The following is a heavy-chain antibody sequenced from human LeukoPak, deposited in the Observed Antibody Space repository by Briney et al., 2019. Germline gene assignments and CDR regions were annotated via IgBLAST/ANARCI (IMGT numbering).Heavy chain of an antibody. V-gene: IGHV1-18*01. Sequence: GASAKVSCKTSGYTFTNYGISWVRQAPGLGLEWMGWISAYNGNTNYAQKVQGRVTMTTDTSTSTAYMGLRSLRFDDTAVYYCARDQSVRLLQTSSTYFKHVFAIWGQGSMVTVSS. D-gene: IGHD6-13*01. CDR3: ARDQSVRLLQTSSTYFKHVFAI. CDR1: GYTFTNYG. J-gene: IGHJ3*02. CDR2: ISAYNGNT.